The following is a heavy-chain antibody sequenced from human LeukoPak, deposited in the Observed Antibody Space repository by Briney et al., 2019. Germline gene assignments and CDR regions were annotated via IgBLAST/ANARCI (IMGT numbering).Heavy chain of an antibody. CDR2: IWYDGGNK. Sequence: PGGSLRLSCAASGFTFSDYYMSWIRQAPGGGLEWVAAIWYDGGNKYYAGSVKGRFTISRDNSENTLSLQMNSLRGEDTAVYYCARDIVATGGRYFDHWGQGTLVTVSS. CDR1: GFTFSDYY. D-gene: IGHD6-13*01. CDR3: ARDIVATGGRYFDH. V-gene: IGHV3-33*08. J-gene: IGHJ4*02.